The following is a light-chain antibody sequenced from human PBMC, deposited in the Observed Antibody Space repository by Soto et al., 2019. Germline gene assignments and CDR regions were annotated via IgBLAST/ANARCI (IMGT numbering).Light chain of an antibody. CDR3: CSYAGSYTYV. J-gene: IGLJ1*01. V-gene: IGLV2-11*01. Sequence: QSALAQPRSVSGSPGQSVTISCTGTSSDVGGYNYVSWYQHHPGKAPKFMIYDVNKRPSGVPARFSGSKSGNTASLTISRLQAEDEADYYCCSYAGSYTYVFGTGTKV. CDR2: DVN. CDR1: SSDVGGYNY.